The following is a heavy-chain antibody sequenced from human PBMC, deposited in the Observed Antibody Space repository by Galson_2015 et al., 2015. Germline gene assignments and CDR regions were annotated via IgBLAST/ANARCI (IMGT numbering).Heavy chain of an antibody. CDR2: INWNGGST. D-gene: IGHD1-1*01. CDR3: ARDHLTTGTSGRNGPLDV. J-gene: IGHJ6*02. V-gene: IGHV3-20*01. Sequence: SLRLSCAASGSTFDGYGMSWVRQAPGKGLEWVSGINWNGGSTGYADSVKGRFTISRDNAKNSLYLQMNSLRAEDTAVYHCARDHLTTGTSGRNGPLDVSGQGTTVTVSS. CDR1: GSTFDGYG.